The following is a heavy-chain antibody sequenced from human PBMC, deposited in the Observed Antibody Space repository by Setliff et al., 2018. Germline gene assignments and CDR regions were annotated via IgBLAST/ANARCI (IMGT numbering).Heavy chain of an antibody. V-gene: IGHV1-3*01. D-gene: IGHD2-15*01. CDR1: GYTFTNYA. CDR2: INAGNGNT. Sequence: ASVKVSCKASGYTFTNYAIHWVRQAPGQRLEWMGWINAGNGNTKYSQKFQGRVTITRDTSASTAYMELSSLRSDDTAVYYCARTGRGPNPDPVAAFDIWGQGTMVTVSS. CDR3: ARTGRGPNPDPVAAFDI. J-gene: IGHJ3*02.